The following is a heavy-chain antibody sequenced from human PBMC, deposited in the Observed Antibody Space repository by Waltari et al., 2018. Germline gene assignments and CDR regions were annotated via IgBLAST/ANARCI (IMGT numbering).Heavy chain of an antibody. D-gene: IGHD6-19*01. V-gene: IGHV4-4*02. Sequence: QVQLQESGPGLVKPSGTLSLTCAVSGGSISRSNWWSWVRQPPGKGLEWLGEVYHSGGTNDNPSLKRRVTISVDRSKNQFSLKLSSVTAADTAVYYCAREGQWHTPFDYWGQGTLVTVSS. CDR3: AREGQWHTPFDY. CDR2: VYHSGGT. J-gene: IGHJ4*02. CDR1: GGSISRSNW.